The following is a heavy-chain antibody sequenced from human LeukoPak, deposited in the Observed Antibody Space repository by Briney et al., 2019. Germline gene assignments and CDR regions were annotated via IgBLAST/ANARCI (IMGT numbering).Heavy chain of an antibody. D-gene: IGHD3-10*01. CDR1: GYTFTSYD. Sequence: ASVKVSCKASGYTFTSYDINWVRQATGQGLEWMGRMNPNSGNTGYAQKFQGRVTMTRNTSISTAYMELSSLRSEDTAMYYCARGRKVRGVMQTRYYYYYMDVWGKGTTVTVSS. J-gene: IGHJ6*03. V-gene: IGHV1-8*01. CDR2: MNPNSGNT. CDR3: ARGRKVRGVMQTRYYYYYMDV.